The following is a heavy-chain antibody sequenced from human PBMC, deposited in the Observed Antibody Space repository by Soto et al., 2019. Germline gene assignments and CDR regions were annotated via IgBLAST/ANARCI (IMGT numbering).Heavy chain of an antibody. CDR1: GFTFSSYA. V-gene: IGHV3-23*01. D-gene: IGHD2-15*01. Sequence: GGSLRLSCAASGFTFSSYAMSWVRQAPGKGLEWVSAISGSGGTTYYADSVEGRFTISRDNAKNSLFLQMSSLRAEDTAVYYCARARGSGGYFYYYMDVWGKGTTVTVSS. CDR3: ARARGSGGYFYYYMDV. CDR2: ISGSGGTT. J-gene: IGHJ6*03.